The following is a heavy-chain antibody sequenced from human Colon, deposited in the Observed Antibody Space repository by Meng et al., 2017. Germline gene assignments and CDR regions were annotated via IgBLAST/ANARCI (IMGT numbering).Heavy chain of an antibody. CDR1: GFSFSSNF. CDR2: INAGNGNT. CDR3: ARTLILAYCGGDCSPDTYYFDY. D-gene: IGHD2-21*02. Sequence: GESLKISCAASGFSFSSNFMSWVRQAPGQRLEWMGWINAGNGNTKYSQKFQGRVTITRDTSPSTAYMELSSLRSEDTAVYYCARTLILAYCGGDCSPDTYYFDYWGQGTLVTVSS. V-gene: IGHV1-3*01. J-gene: IGHJ4*02.